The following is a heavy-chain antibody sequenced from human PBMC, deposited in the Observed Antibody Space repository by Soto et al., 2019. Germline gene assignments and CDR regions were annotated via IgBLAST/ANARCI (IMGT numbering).Heavy chain of an antibody. D-gene: IGHD3-22*01. J-gene: IGHJ4*02. CDR3: AKLNTYYYDSSGYSNDY. CDR2: ISGSGGST. CDR1: GFTFSSYA. V-gene: IGHV3-23*01. Sequence: PGGSLRLSCAASGFTFSSYAMSWVRQAPGKGLEWVSAISGSGGSTYYADSVKGRFTISRDNSKNTLYLQMNSLRAEDTAVYYCAKLNTYYYDSSGYSNDYWGQGTLVTVSS.